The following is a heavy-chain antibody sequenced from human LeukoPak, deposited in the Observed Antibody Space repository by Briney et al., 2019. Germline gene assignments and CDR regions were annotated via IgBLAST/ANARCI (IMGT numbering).Heavy chain of an antibody. D-gene: IGHD3-10*01. CDR1: GFTFSTSA. CDR2: ISESGGST. CDR3: AKGSF. V-gene: IGHV3-23*01. J-gene: IGHJ4*02. Sequence: GGSLGLSCVVSGFTFSTSAMSWVRQAPGKGLEWVSGISESGGSTYYADSEKGRFTSSRDNSKNTLYLQMNNLRAEDTAAYYCAKGSFWGQGTLVTVSS.